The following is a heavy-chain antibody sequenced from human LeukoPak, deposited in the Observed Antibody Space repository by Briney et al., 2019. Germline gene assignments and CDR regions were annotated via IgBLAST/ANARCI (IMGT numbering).Heavy chain of an antibody. Sequence: GGSLRLSCAASGFTFSSYSMNWVRQAPGKGLEWVSSISSSSSYIYYEVSVKGRFTISRDNAKNSLYLQMNSLRAEDTAVYYCARDLRYFDWSGQFDYWGQGTLVTVSS. D-gene: IGHD3-9*01. J-gene: IGHJ4*02. CDR1: GFTFSSYS. V-gene: IGHV3-21*01. CDR3: ARDLRYFDWSGQFDY. CDR2: ISSSSSYI.